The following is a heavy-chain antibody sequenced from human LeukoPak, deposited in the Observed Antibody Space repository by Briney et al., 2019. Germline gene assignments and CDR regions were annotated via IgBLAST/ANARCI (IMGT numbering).Heavy chain of an antibody. CDR2: INPNSGGT. J-gene: IGHJ4*02. D-gene: IGHD1-26*01. Sequence: ASVKVSCKASGYSFISYGISWVRQAPGQGLEWMGWINPNSGGTNYAQKFQGRVTMTRDTSISTAYMELSRLRSDDTAVYYCARARIVGDLDYWGQGTLVTVSS. CDR1: GYSFISYG. V-gene: IGHV1-2*02. CDR3: ARARIVGDLDY.